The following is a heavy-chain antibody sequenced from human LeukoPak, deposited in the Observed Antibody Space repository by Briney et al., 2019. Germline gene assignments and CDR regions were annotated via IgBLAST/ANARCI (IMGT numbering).Heavy chain of an antibody. CDR3: ARDPLRPFTVVTGGYFDY. V-gene: IGHV3-33*01. CDR2: IWYDGSNK. J-gene: IGHJ4*02. Sequence: GRSLRLSCAASGFTFSSYGMHWVRQAPGKGLEWVAVIWYDGSNKYYADSVKGRFTISRDNSKNTLYLQMNSLRAEDTAVYYCARDPLRPFTVVTGGYFDYWGQGTLVTVSS. CDR1: GFTFSSYG. D-gene: IGHD4-23*01.